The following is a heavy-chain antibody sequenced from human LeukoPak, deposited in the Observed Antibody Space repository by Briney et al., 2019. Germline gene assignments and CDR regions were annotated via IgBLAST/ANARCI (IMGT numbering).Heavy chain of an antibody. CDR3: AREEDGYYFDY. Sequence: ASVKVSCKASGYTFTSYDINWVRQATGQGLEWMGWMNPNSGNTGYAQKFQGRVTMTRDTSISTAYMELSRLRSDDTAVYYCAREEDGYYFDYWGQGTLVTVSS. CDR2: MNPNSGNT. D-gene: IGHD2-15*01. CDR1: GYTFTSYD. J-gene: IGHJ4*02. V-gene: IGHV1-8*01.